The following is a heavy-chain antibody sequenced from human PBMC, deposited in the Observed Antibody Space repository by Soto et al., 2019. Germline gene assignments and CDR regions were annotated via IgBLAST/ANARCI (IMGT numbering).Heavy chain of an antibody. CDR2: ISSSSSTI. CDR3: ARANLVDLPPYYSYYGMDV. V-gene: IGHV3-48*02. Sequence: GGSLRLSCAASGFTFSSYSMNWVRQAPGKGLEWVSYISSSSSTIYYADSVKGRFTISRDNAKNSLYLQMNSLRDDDTAVFYCARANLVDLPPYYSYYGMDVWGQGTTVTVSS. CDR1: GFTFSSYS. J-gene: IGHJ6*02. D-gene: IGHD2-15*01.